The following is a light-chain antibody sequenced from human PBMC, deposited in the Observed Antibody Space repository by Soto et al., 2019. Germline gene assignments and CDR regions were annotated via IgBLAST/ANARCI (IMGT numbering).Light chain of an antibody. CDR1: QSVISDY. Sequence: EIVLAQSPVTRCLSPGERATLSCRASQSVISDYSAWYQQRPGQAPRLLIYGASSRATGIPDRFTGSGSGTDFTLTISRLEPEDFAVYYCQQYGNSRQTFGQGTKVDIK. J-gene: IGKJ1*01. CDR2: GAS. V-gene: IGKV3-20*01. CDR3: QQYGNSRQT.